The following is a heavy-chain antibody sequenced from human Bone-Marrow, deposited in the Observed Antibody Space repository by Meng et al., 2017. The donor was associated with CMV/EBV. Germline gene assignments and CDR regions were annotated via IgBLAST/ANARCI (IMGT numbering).Heavy chain of an antibody. D-gene: IGHD3-3*01. CDR2: ISSSSSYT. CDR1: YN. J-gene: IGHJ4*02. CDR3: ARDRYSYYDFWSGYYVSPAIDY. V-gene: IGHV3-11*06. Sequence: YNMSGIRQATGKGLEWVSYISSSSSYTNYADSVKGRFTISRDNAKNSLYLQMNSLRAEDTAVYYCARDRYSYYDFWSGYYVSPAIDYWGQGTLVTVSS.